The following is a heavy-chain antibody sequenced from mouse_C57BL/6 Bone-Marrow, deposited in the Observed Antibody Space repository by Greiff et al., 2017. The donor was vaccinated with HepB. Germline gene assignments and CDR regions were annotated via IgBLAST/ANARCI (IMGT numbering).Heavy chain of an antibody. Sequence: EVQRVESGGGLVQPGGSLKLSCAASGFTFSDYYMYWVRQTPEKRLEWVAYISNGGGSTYYPDTVKGRCHISRDNAKNTLYLQMSRLKSEDTAMYYCARGRGFLYSDYWGQGATHTVSS. CDR3: ARGRGFLYSDY. V-gene: IGHV5-12*01. CDR1: GFTFSDYY. CDR2: ISNGGGST. J-gene: IGHJ2*01.